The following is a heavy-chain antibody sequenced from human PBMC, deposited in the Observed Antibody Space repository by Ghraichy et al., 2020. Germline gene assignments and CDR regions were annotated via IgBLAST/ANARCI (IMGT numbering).Heavy chain of an antibody. CDR3: ARLRIVGATLDAFDI. V-gene: IGHV3-21*01. CDR1: GFTFSSYS. D-gene: IGHD1-26*01. Sequence: GESLNISCAASGFTFSSYSMNWVRQAPGKGLEWVSSISSSSSYIYYADSVKGRFTISRDNAKNSLYLQMNSLRAEDTAVYYCARLRIVGATLDAFDIWGQGTMVTVSS. CDR2: ISSSSSYI. J-gene: IGHJ3*02.